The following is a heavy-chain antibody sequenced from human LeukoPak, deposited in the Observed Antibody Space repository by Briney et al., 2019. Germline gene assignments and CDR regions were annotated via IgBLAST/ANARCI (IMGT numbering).Heavy chain of an antibody. Sequence: SETLSLTCAVYGGSFSGYYWSWIRQPPGKGLEWIGEINHSGSTNYNPSLKSRVTISVDTSKNQFSLKLSSVTAADTAVYYCARVGDSSGYYYGINEYFQHWGQGTLVTVSS. V-gene: IGHV4-34*01. D-gene: IGHD3-22*01. CDR2: INHSGST. CDR1: GGSFSGYY. J-gene: IGHJ1*01. CDR3: ARVGDSSGYYYGINEYFQH.